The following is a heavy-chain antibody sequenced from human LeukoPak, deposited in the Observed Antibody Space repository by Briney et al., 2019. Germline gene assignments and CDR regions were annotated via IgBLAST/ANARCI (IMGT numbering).Heavy chain of an antibody. D-gene: IGHD3-22*01. Sequence: QPGGSLRLSCAASGFTFSSYGMHWVRQAPGKGLEWVAVIWYDGSNKYYADSVKGRFTISRDNSKNTLYLQMNSLRAEDTAVYYCARDRSGYPFDYWGQGTLVTVSS. CDR2: IWYDGSNK. CDR3: ARDRSGYPFDY. V-gene: IGHV3-33*01. J-gene: IGHJ4*02. CDR1: GFTFSSYG.